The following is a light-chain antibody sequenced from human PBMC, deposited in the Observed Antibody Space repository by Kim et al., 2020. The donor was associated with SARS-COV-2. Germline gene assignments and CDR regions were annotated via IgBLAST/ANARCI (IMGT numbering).Light chain of an antibody. J-gene: IGKJ4*01. V-gene: IGKV4-1*01. CDR3: QQYYSTPLT. Sequence: ATINGKSSQSVLYSSKNKNYLAWYQQKQGQPPKLLIYWASTRESGVPDRFSGSESGTDFTLSISSLQAEDVAVYYCQQYYSTPLTFGGGTKVDIK. CDR1: QSVLYSSKNKNY. CDR2: WAS.